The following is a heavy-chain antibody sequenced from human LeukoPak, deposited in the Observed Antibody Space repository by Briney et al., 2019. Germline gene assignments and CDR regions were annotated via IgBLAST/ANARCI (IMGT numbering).Heavy chain of an antibody. CDR1: GGTFSGYA. CDR2: IIPILGIA. CDR3: ARGPVVVVPAAMFYYYYGMDV. V-gene: IGHV1-69*04. Sequence: ASVKVSCKASGGTFSGYAISWVRQAPGQGLEWMGRIIPILGIANYAQKFQGRVTITADKSTSTAYMELSSLRSEDTAVYYCARGPVVVVPAAMFYYYYGMDVWGQGTTVTVSS. D-gene: IGHD2-2*01. J-gene: IGHJ6*02.